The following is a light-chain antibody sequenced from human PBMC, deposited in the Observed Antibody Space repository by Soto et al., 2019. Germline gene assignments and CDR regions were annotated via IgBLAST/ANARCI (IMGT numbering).Light chain of an antibody. CDR3: CSYAGTYTRV. J-gene: IGLJ1*01. CDR1: NSDIGSYNF. CDR2: DVN. V-gene: IGLV2-11*01. Sequence: QSVLTQPASVSGSPGQSITISCTGTNSDIGSYNFVSWYQQHPGKAPKLMIYDVNKRPSGVPYRFSGSKSGNTASLTISGPQAEGEADYYCCSYAGTYTRVFGTGTKVTVL.